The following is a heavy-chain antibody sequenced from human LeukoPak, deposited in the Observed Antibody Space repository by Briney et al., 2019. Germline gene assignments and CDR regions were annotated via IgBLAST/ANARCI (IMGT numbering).Heavy chain of an antibody. Sequence: PSETLSLTCTVSGGPISSSSYYWGWVRQPPGKGLEWIGSIEFTGTPNYNPSLRSRVTISVDTSKNQFSLKLSSVTAADTAVYYCASYDFWSGPMDAWGKGTTVTVSS. CDR2: IEFTGTP. V-gene: IGHV4-39*01. D-gene: IGHD3-3*01. J-gene: IGHJ6*04. CDR1: GGPISSSSYY. CDR3: ASYDFWSGPMDA.